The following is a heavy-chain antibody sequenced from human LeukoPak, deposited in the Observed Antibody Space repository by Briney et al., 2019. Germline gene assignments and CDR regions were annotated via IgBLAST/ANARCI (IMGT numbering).Heavy chain of an antibody. CDR3: VRDSLIKGASTLDH. J-gene: IGHJ4*02. D-gene: IGHD1-26*01. Sequence: GASVKVSCKASGYPFTSYAVNWVRQAPRLGLEWMGWINMGTENPTYAQDFTGRFAFSLDTAVSTAYLQISSLKAEDTAVYYCVRDSLIKGASTLDHWGQGTLVTVSS. CDR2: INMGTENP. V-gene: IGHV7-4-1*02. CDR1: GYPFTSYA.